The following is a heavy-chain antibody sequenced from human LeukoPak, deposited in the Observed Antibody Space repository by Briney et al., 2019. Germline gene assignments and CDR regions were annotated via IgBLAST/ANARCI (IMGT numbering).Heavy chain of an antibody. CDR2: IYGGGTT. CDR1: GFIVSSNY. V-gene: IGHV3-66*01. Sequence: GGSLRLSCAASGFIVSSNYMTWVRQAPGKGLEWVSVIYGGGTTFYADSVKGRFTISRDNSKNTLYLQMNSLRAEDTGVYYCARAGCSGGSCYSDYWGRGTLVTVSS. J-gene: IGHJ4*02. D-gene: IGHD2-15*01. CDR3: ARAGCSGGSCYSDY.